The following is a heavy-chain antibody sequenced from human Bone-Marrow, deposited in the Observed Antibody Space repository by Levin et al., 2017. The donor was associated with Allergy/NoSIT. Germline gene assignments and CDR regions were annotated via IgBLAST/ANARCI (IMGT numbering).Heavy chain of an antibody. CDR3: AHRGGIGYDSGWDQAHFDY. V-gene: IGHV2-5*02. D-gene: IGHD6-19*01. Sequence: SGPTLVKPTQTLTLTCTFSGFSLTTSGVGVGWIRQPPGKALEWLALIYWDDDKRYSPSLKTRLTITKDTSKNQVVLTMTNMDPVDTATYYWAHRGGIGYDSGWDQAHFDYWGQGALVTVSS. CDR2: IYWDDDK. CDR1: GFSLTTSGVG. J-gene: IGHJ4*02.